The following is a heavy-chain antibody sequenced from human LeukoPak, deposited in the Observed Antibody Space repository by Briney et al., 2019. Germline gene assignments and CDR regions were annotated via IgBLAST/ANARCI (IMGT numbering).Heavy chain of an antibody. Sequence: SETLSLTCTVSGGAISSYDWSWSRQPPGKGVEWIGYICYSGITNYKPSLKGRVTISVHPSKNQSPLQLSSATAADTAVYYCASSRVARTYYDYVWGSYRGGYYYYGMDVWGQGTTVTVSS. CDR1: GGAISSYD. D-gene: IGHD3-16*02. CDR2: ICYSGIT. CDR3: ASSRVARTYYDYVWGSYRGGYYYYGMDV. V-gene: IGHV4-59*01. J-gene: IGHJ6*02.